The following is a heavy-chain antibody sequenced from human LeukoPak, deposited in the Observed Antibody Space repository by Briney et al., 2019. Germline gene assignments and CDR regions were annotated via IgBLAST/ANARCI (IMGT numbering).Heavy chain of an antibody. CDR2: IYSSGST. CDR3: ARQLSRNYIFDY. V-gene: IGHV4-4*09. CDR1: GGSISGYY. Sequence: SETLSLTCTVSGGSISGYYWSWIRQPPGKGLEWIGYIYSSGSTNYNPSLKSRVTISVDTSKNQLSLKLNSVTAADTALYYCARQLSRNYIFDYWGQGTLVTVSS. D-gene: IGHD1-7*01. J-gene: IGHJ4*02.